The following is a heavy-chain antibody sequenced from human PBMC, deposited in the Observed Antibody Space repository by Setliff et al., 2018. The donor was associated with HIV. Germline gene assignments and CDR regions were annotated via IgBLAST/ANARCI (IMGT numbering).Heavy chain of an antibody. Sequence: GASVKVSCKASGYTFIDYFIHWVRQAPGQGPEWMGWISPDNANTRISQRFRGSVTMTRDRSINTAYMEFSGLTSDDTAVYYCARQLSNSFDYWGQGTLVTVSS. CDR3: ARQLSNSFDY. J-gene: IGHJ4*02. D-gene: IGHD1-1*01. CDR1: GYTFIDYF. CDR2: ISPDNANT. V-gene: IGHV1-2*02.